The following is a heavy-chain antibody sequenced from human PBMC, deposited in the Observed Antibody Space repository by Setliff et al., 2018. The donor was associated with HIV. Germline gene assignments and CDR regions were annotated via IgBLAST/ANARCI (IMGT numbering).Heavy chain of an antibody. CDR2: VYYRAKTGATT. V-gene: IGHV4-39*07. J-gene: IGHJ4*02. D-gene: IGHD3-3*01. CDR1: GGSISSGSYY. CDR3: ARDVAPPLAGDVWSGNGL. Sequence: SETLSLTCTVSGGSISSGSYYWGWIRQPPGEGLEWIGNVYYRAKTGATTDHNPSLRSRISISLDVSKNQLSLRLRSVTAADTAIYYCARDVAPPLAGDVWSGNGLWGQGTQVTVSS.